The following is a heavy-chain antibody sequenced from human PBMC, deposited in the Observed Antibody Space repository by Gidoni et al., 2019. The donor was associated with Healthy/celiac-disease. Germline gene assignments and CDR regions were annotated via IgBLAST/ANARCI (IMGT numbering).Heavy chain of an antibody. CDR3: AKEGGTGADAFDI. J-gene: IGHJ3*02. CDR1: GFTFSSYG. V-gene: IGHV3-30*18. D-gene: IGHD7-27*01. Sequence: QVQLVESGGGVVQPGRSLRLSCADSGFTFSSYGMHWVRQAPGKGPEWVAVISYDGSNKYYADSVKGRFTISRDNSKNTLYLQMNSLRAEDTAVYYCAKEGGTGADAFDIWGQGTMVTVSS. CDR2: ISYDGSNK.